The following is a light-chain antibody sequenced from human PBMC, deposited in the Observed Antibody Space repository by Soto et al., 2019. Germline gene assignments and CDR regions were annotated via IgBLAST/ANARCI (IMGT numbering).Light chain of an antibody. J-gene: IGLJ2*01. CDR1: SSDVGGYNY. Sequence: QSALTQPASVSGSPGQSITISCTGTSSDVGGYNYVSWYQHHPGKAPKLMIYEVSNRPSGVSTRFSGSKTGNTASLSLAGRQAEDEDDYYCSSYTSSSTVVFGGGTKLTVL. CDR3: SSYTSSSTVV. CDR2: EVS. V-gene: IGLV2-14*01.